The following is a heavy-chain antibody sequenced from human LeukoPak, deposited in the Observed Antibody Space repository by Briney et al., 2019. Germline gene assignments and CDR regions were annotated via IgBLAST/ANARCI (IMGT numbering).Heavy chain of an antibody. J-gene: IGHJ4*02. CDR2: IKQDGSEK. CDR3: AGRGRSFDY. CDR1: GFIFSNYW. D-gene: IGHD3-16*01. V-gene: IGHV3-7*03. Sequence: GSLRLSCVASGFIFSNYWMSWVRQAPAKGLEWVANIKQDGSEKNYVDSVKGRFTISRDNAKNSLYLQMNSLRAEDTAIYYCAGRGRSFDYWGQGTLVTVSS.